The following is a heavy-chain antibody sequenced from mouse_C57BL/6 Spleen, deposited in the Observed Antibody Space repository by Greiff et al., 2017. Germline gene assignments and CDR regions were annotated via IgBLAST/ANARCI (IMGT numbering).Heavy chain of an antibody. D-gene: IGHD2-4*01. V-gene: IGHV3-6*01. J-gene: IGHJ3*01. CDR2: ISYDGSN. Sequence: EVQLQESGPGLVKPSQSLSLTCSVTGYSITSGYYWNWIRQFPGNKLEWMGYISYDGSNNYNPSLQNRISITRDTSKNQFFLKLNSVTTEYTATYYCARDDYGGLGPFAYWGQGTLVTVSA. CDR3: ARDDYGGLGPFAY. CDR1: GYSITSGYY.